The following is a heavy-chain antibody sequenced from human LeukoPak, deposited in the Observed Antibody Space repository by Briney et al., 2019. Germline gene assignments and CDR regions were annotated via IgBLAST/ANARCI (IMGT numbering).Heavy chain of an antibody. V-gene: IGHV3-23*01. D-gene: IGHD5-12*01. Sequence: GGSLRLSCAASGFTFSSYAMSWVRQAPGKGLEWVSAISGSGGSTYYADSVKGRLTISRDNSKNTLYLQMNSLRAEDTAVYYCAKVDGYNYRSRSAFDIWGQGTMVTVSS. CDR2: ISGSGGST. J-gene: IGHJ3*02. CDR1: GFTFSSYA. CDR3: AKVDGYNYRSRSAFDI.